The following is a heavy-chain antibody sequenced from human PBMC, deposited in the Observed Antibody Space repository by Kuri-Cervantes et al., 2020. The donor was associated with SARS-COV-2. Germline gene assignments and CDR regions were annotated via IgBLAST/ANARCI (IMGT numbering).Heavy chain of an antibody. CDR3: ARGAHDYYYYGMDV. Sequence: GESLKISCAASGFTVSSHVMHWVRQAPGKGLEWVTVISNDGRTEHYADSVKGRFTISRDKAKNSLYLQMNSLRAEDTAVYYCARGAHDYYYYGMDVWGQGTTVTVSS. V-gene: IGHV3-30*04. CDR2: ISNDGRTE. J-gene: IGHJ6*02. CDR1: GFTVSSHV.